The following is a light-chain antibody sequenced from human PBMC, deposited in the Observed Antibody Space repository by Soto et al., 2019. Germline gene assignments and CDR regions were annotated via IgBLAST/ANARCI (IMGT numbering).Light chain of an antibody. V-gene: IGLV2-14*01. CDR3: SSYTSINTLL. Sequence: QSALTQPASVSGSPGQSITISCTGTSSDIGGYDSVSWYQQHPGKAPKLLIYEVSSRPSGVSDRFSGSKSGNTASLTISGLQPEDETDYYCSSYTSINTLLFGGGTKLTGL. CDR1: SSDIGGYDS. J-gene: IGLJ2*01. CDR2: EVS.